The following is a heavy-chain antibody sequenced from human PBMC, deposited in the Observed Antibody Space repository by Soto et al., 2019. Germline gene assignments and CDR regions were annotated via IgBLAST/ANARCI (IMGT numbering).Heavy chain of an antibody. V-gene: IGHV4-61*01. D-gene: IGHD4-17*01. CDR2: VYYSGST. CDR1: GASIISGSYY. Sequence: SATKSPTCTVSGASIISGSYYWSWIRQPPGKGLEWIGYVYYSGSTNYNPALKSRVTISVDTSKNQFSLNLSSVTAADTAVYYCARDRDPTVAPRAPRRNPYYYYGMDGWGQGTTVT. J-gene: IGHJ6*02. CDR3: ARDRDPTVAPRAPRRNPYYYYGMDG.